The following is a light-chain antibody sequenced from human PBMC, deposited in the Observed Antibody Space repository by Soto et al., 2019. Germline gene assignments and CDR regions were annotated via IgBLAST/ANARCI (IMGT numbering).Light chain of an antibody. CDR3: SSYTSSSTLYV. CDR1: SSDVGIYNY. J-gene: IGLJ1*01. Sequence: QSALTQPASVSGSPGQSITISCTGTSSDVGIYNYVSWYQHHPGKAPKLMIYAVSNRPSGISNRFSGSKSGNTASLTISGLQAEDEADYYCSSYTSSSTLYVFGTGTK. CDR2: AVS. V-gene: IGLV2-14*01.